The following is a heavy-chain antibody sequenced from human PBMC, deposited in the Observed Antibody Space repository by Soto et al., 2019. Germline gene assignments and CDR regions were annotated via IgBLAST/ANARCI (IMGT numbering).Heavy chain of an antibody. J-gene: IGHJ5*02. CDR2: IYYSGST. CDR3: ARAGTTMVRGVISGWFDP. V-gene: IGHV4-59*01. Sequence: SETLSLTCTVSGGSISSYYWSWIRQPPGKGLEWIGYIYYSGSTNYNPSLKSRVAISVDTSKNQFSLKLSSVTAADTAVYYCARAGTTMVRGVISGWFDPWGQGTLVTVSS. D-gene: IGHD3-10*01. CDR1: GGSISSYY.